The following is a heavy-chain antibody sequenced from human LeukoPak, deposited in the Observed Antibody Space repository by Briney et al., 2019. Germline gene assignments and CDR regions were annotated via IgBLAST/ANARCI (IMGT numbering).Heavy chain of an antibody. D-gene: IGHD1-26*01. CDR3: ARDPNCGSYCPRVFDY. V-gene: IGHV1-2*02. CDR2: INPNSGGT. J-gene: IGHJ4*02. CDR1: GYTFTGYY. Sequence: ASVKVSCKASGYTFTGYYMHWVRQAPGQGLEWMGWINPNSGGTNYAQKFQGRVTMTRDTSISTAYMELSSLRSEDTAVYYCARDPNCGSYCPRVFDYWGQGTLVTVSS.